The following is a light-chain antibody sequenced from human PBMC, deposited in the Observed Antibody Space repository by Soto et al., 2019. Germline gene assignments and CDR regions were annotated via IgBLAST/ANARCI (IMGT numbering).Light chain of an antibody. V-gene: IGKV3-20*01. J-gene: IGKJ2*01. CDR1: QSVSSSY. CDR2: GPS. CDR3: QRYGSSMYP. Sequence: EIVLTQSPGTLSLSPGERATLSCRASQSVSSSYLAWYQQKPGQAPRLLIYGPSSRANGIPDKFSGTGSGTDFTLPINRLEPEDSAVYYCQRYGSSMYPFGPGTQLET.